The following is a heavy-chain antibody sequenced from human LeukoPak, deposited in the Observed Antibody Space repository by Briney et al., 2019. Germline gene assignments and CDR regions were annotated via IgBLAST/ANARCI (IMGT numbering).Heavy chain of an antibody. CDR1: GGSISSYY. CDR2: IYYSGST. D-gene: IGHD3-22*01. CDR3: ARDWDSSGCLDY. J-gene: IGHJ4*02. V-gene: IGHV4-59*01. Sequence: PSETLSLTCTLPGGSISSYYWSWLRQPPGKGLEWIGYIYYSGSTNYNPSLKSRVTISVDTSKNQFSLKLSSVTAADTAVYYCARDWDSSGCLDYWGQGTLVTVSS.